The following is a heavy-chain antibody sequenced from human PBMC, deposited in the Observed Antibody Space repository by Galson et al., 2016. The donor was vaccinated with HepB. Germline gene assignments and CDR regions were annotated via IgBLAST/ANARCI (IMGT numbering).Heavy chain of an antibody. V-gene: IGHV3-23*01. J-gene: IGHJ6*03. CDR2: ISGSFGAT. Sequence: SLRLSCAASGFTFSSYAMNWVRQAPGEGLQWVAGISGSFGATYYAASLKGRVPISRDNSKTTVYLQMNSVRAEDTALYYCAKGTDNWNRYYMAVWGKGTTVIVSS. CDR1: GFTFSSYA. D-gene: IGHD1-20*01. CDR3: AKGTDNWNRYYMAV.